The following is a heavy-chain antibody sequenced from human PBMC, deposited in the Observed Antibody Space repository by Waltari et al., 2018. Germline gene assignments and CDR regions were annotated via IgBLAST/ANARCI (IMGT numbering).Heavy chain of an antibody. CDR2: IGPGSTPI. J-gene: IGHJ3*02. V-gene: IGHV3-48*04. CDR3: VRGWLENTFDI. D-gene: IGHD5-12*01. CDR1: GFTFSGFS. Sequence: EVQVVESGGGLVHPWGSLRLSCAAPGFTFSGFSMSWVRQSPGKGLAWLSFIGPGSTPIYYADSVKGRFTISTDNSRNSLYLQMNSLRTEDTAVYYCVRGWLENTFDIWGRGTLVTVSS.